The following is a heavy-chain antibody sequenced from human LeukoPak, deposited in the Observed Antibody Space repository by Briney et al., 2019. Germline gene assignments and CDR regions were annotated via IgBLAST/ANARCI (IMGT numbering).Heavy chain of an antibody. CDR1: GFTISSYI. V-gene: IGHV3-21*01. Sequence: GGALSLSSAASGFTISSYIMNWVRQAPGKGLEWVSSISSISSYIYYADSVQGRFTISRDNAKNSLYLQMNSLRAEDTAVYYCARMVWFDPWGQGTLVTVSS. CDR3: ARMVWFDP. J-gene: IGHJ5*02. D-gene: IGHD2-8*01. CDR2: ISSISSYI.